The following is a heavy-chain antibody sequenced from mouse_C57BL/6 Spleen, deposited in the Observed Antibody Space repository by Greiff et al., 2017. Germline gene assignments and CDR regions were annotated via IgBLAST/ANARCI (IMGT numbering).Heavy chain of an antibody. J-gene: IGHJ1*03. CDR2: LYPGDGDT. CDR1: GYAFSSSW. D-gene: IGHD1-1*01. V-gene: IGHV1-82*01. Sequence: VKLQESGPELVKPGASVKISCKASGYAFSSSWMNWVKQRPGQGLEWIGRLYPGDGDTNYNGKFKGKATLTADKSSSTAYMQLSSLTSEDSAVYFCAPTVVAKRDWYFDVWGTGTTVTVSS. CDR3: APTVVAKRDWYFDV.